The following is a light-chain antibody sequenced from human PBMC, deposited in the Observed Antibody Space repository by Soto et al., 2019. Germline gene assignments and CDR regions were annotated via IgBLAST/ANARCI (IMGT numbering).Light chain of an antibody. CDR1: QNLLNSNGYNY. V-gene: IGKV2-28*01. J-gene: IGKJ4*01. Sequence: DIVMTQSPLSLPVTPGEPASISCRSSQNLLNSNGYNYLDWYVQKPGQSPQLLIYLGSSRASGVPDRFSGSESGTDFTLKISRVEAEDVGVYYCMQALQTPLTFGGGTMVEIK. CDR2: LGS. CDR3: MQALQTPLT.